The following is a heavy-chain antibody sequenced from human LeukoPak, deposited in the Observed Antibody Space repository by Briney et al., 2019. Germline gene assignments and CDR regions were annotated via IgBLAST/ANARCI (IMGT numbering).Heavy chain of an antibody. Sequence: GGSLRLSCAASGFTFSSYAMSWVRQAPGKGLEWVSAISGSGGSTYYADSVKGRLTISRDNSKNTLYLQMNSLRAEDTAVYYCAKDSSLYYGDSLYYFDYWGQGTLVTVSS. J-gene: IGHJ4*02. D-gene: IGHD4-17*01. V-gene: IGHV3-23*01. CDR3: AKDSSLYYGDSLYYFDY. CDR1: GFTFSSYA. CDR2: ISGSGGST.